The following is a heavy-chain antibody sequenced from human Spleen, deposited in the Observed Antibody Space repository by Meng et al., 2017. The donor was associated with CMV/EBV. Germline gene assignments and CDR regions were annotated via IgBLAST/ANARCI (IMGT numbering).Heavy chain of an antibody. CDR2: ISYDGSNK. Sequence: GESLKISCAASGFTFSSYAMHWVRQAPGKGLEWVAVISYDGSNKYYADSVKGRFTISRDNAKNSLYLQMDSLRGEDTAVYYCARGSPQIYASGLDYFDYWGQGTLVTVSS. J-gene: IGHJ4*02. V-gene: IGHV3-30-3*01. D-gene: IGHD6-19*01. CDR3: ARGSPQIYASGLDYFDY. CDR1: GFTFSSYA.